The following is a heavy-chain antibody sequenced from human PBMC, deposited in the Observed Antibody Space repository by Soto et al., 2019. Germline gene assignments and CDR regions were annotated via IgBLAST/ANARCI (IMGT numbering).Heavy chain of an antibody. CDR2: IYWDDDE. D-gene: IGHD4-17*01. Sequence: FGPSLVKPTKTPTLNCPFSGFSPSTSGVGGGWNPQPPGKALEWLALIYWDDDERYSTSLTSRFTITKESPINQVVLRMTNMDPVVTASYCGAHAISTVILDFDYWGHGTLVTVSS. J-gene: IGHJ4*01. V-gene: IGHV2-5*02. CDR3: AHAISTVILDFDY. CDR1: GFSPSTSGVG.